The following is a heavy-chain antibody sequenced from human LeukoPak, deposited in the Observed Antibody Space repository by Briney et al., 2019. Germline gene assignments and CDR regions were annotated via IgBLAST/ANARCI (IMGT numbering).Heavy chain of an antibody. CDR1: GGSFNAYY. V-gene: IGHV4-34*01. J-gene: IGHJ5*02. CDR2: INHSGST. D-gene: IGHD1-26*01. Sequence: SETLSLTCAVYGGSFNAYYWNWIRQPPGKGLEWIGEINHSGSTNSNPSLKSRVTISLDTSKNQFSLKLSSVTAADTAVYYCARGLLWRVPSCSNWFDPWGQGTLVTVSS. CDR3: ARGLLWRVPSCSNWFDP.